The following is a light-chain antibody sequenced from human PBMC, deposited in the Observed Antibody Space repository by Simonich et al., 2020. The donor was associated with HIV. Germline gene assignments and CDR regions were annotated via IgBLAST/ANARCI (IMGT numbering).Light chain of an antibody. J-gene: IGLJ3*02. CDR2: DFT. Sequence: QSALTQPASVSGSPGQSITISCTGTSSDVGAYNYVSWYQPHPCKAPKLMIYDFTKRPAGVSNRVSGSKSGNTASLTISGLQADDEADYYCSSYTSSSTWVFGGGTKLTVL. CDR1: SSDVGAYNY. CDR3: SSYTSSSTWV. V-gene: IGLV2-14*01.